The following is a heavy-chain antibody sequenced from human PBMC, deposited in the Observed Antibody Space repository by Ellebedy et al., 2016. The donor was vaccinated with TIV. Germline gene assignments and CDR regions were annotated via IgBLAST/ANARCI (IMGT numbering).Heavy chain of an antibody. CDR1: GGSISSSSYY. CDR2: IYYSGST. V-gene: IGHV4-39*07. J-gene: IGHJ6*02. Sequence: MPSETLSLTCTVSGGSISSSSYYWGWIRQPPGKGLEWIGSIYYSGSTYYNPSLKSRVTISVDTSKNQFSLKLSSVTAADTAVYYCARLPRGRDYYYGMDVWGQGTTVTVSS. CDR3: ARLPRGRDYYYGMDV. D-gene: IGHD3-16*01.